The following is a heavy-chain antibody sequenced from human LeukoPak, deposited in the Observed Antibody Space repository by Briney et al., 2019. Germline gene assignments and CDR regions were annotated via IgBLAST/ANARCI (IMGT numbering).Heavy chain of an antibody. J-gene: IGHJ4*02. CDR1: GFSFSGYG. D-gene: IGHD2-2*01. V-gene: IGHV3-21*01. CDR3: ARSPTSWYFDY. CDR2: ISSSSSYI. Sequence: GGSLRLSCAAPGFSFSGYGMHWVRQAPGKGLEWVSSISSSSSYIYYADSVKGRFTISRDNSKNTLYLQMNSLRPEDTSVYYCARSPTSWYFDYWGQGTLVTVSS.